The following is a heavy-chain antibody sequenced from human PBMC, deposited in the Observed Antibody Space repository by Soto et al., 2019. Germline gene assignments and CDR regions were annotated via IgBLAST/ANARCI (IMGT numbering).Heavy chain of an antibody. CDR1: GFTSSSYG. CDR2: IWYDGSNK. Sequence: SLRLSCAASGFTSSSYGMHWVRQAPGKGLEWVAVIWYDGSNKYYADSVKGRFTISRDNSKNTLYLQMNSLRAEDTAVYYCARAFSSGWYPAGGDYWGQGTLVTVSS. CDR3: ARAFSSGWYPAGGDY. D-gene: IGHD6-19*01. J-gene: IGHJ4*02. V-gene: IGHV3-33*01.